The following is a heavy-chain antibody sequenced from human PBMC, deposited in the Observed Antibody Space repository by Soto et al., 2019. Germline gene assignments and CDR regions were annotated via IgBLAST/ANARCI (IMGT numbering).Heavy chain of an antibody. CDR1: DGSISSYY. V-gene: IGHV4-4*07. CDR3: ARDNSHYDFWSWLGKPNWFDP. CDR2: IYTSGST. D-gene: IGHD3-3*01. J-gene: IGHJ5*02. Sequence: SETLSLTCTVSDGSISSYYWSWIRQPAGKGLEWIGRIYTSGSTNYNPSLESRVTMSVDTSKNQFSLKLSSVTAADTAVYYCARDNSHYDFWSWLGKPNWFDPWGQGTLVTVS.